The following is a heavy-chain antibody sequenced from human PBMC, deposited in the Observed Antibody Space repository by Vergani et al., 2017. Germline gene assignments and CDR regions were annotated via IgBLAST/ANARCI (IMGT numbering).Heavy chain of an antibody. CDR3: ARRRGYCSSTSCYAACYFDY. V-gene: IGHV4-39*01. J-gene: IGHJ4*02. D-gene: IGHD2-2*01. CDR1: GGSISSSSYY. CDR2: IYYSGST. Sequence: QLQLQESGPGLVKPSETLSLTCTVSGGSISSSSYYWGWIRQPPGKGLEWIGSIYYSGSTYYNPSLKSRVTISVDTSKNQFSLKLSSVTAADTAVYYCARRRGYCSSTSCYAACYFDYWGQGTLVTVSS.